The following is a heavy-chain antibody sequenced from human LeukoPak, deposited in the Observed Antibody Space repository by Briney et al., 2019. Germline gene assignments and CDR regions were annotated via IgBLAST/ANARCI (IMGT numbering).Heavy chain of an antibody. D-gene: IGHD2-2*01. CDR2: ISGSGGST. J-gene: IGHJ4*02. Sequence: PGGSLRLSCAASGFTFSNYGMSWVRQAPGKGLEWVSAISGSGGSTYYADSVKGRFTISRDNSKNTLYLQMNSLRAEDTAVYYCAKSRYQLLWTAFDYWGQGTLVTVSS. CDR3: AKSRYQLLWTAFDY. V-gene: IGHV3-23*01. CDR1: GFTFSNYG.